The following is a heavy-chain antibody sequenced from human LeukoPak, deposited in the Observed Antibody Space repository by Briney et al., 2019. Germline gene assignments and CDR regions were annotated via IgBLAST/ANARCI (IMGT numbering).Heavy chain of an antibody. Sequence: GGSLRLSCAASGFTFDDYGMSWVRQAPGQGLEWVSVIDWNGGTTGYADSVKGRFTISRDNAKNSLYLQMNSLRVDDTALYYCTRGGPYRYCSSASCFSDFWGQGTLATVSS. CDR3: TRGGPYRYCSSASCFSDF. CDR1: GFTFDDYG. V-gene: IGHV3-20*04. J-gene: IGHJ4*02. CDR2: IDWNGGTT. D-gene: IGHD2-15*01.